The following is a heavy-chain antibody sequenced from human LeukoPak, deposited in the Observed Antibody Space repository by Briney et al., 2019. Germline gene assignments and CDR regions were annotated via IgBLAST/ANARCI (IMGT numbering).Heavy chain of an antibody. Sequence: GGSLRLSCAASGFTFSSYAMSWVSQAPGKGLEWVSAISGSGGSTYYADSVKGRFTISRDNSKNTLYLQMNSLRAEDTAVYYCAKDSPYYDFWSGYSRFDYWGQGTLVTVSS. CDR3: AKDSPYYDFWSGYSRFDY. J-gene: IGHJ4*02. D-gene: IGHD3-3*01. CDR1: GFTFSSYA. V-gene: IGHV3-23*01. CDR2: ISGSGGST.